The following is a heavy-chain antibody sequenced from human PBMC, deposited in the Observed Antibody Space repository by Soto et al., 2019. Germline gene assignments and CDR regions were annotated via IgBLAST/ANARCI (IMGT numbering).Heavy chain of an antibody. Sequence: SETLSLTCTVSGGSISSSSYYWGWIRQPPGKGLEWIGTIYYSGNTYYNPSLKSRVTISVDTSKNQFSLKVSSVTAADTAVYYCARQGGVVVADDYYYYYGMDVWGQGTTVTVSS. V-gene: IGHV4-39*01. CDR2: IYYSGNT. D-gene: IGHD6-19*01. J-gene: IGHJ6*02. CDR3: ARQGGVVVADDYYYYYGMDV. CDR1: GGSISSSSYY.